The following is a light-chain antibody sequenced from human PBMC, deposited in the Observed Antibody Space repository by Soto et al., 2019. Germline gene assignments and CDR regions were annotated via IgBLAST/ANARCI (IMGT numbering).Light chain of an antibody. CDR3: SSYTSSSPLYV. J-gene: IGLJ1*01. Sequence: QSVLTQPASVSGSPRQSITISCTGTSSDVGGYNYVSWYQHHPGKAPKLMIYDVTNRPSGVSNRFSGSKSGNTASLTISGLQAEDEADYYCSSYTSSSPLYVFGTGTKLTVL. CDR2: DVT. CDR1: SSDVGGYNY. V-gene: IGLV2-14*03.